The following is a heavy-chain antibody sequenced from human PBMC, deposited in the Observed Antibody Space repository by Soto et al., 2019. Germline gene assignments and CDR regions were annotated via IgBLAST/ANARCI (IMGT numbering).Heavy chain of an antibody. J-gene: IGHJ6*02. Sequence: QGQLVQSGPEVKKPGASVKVSCKTSGYTFSRYGISWVRQAPGQGLEWMGWISGYNGDTKYAQKVQGRVTMTIDTSTYTAYMELRSLTSDDTAIYYRAKNGQPPYYYYGMDVWGQGTTVTVSS. CDR3: AKNGQPPYYYYGMDV. D-gene: IGHD2-8*01. CDR2: ISGYNGDT. CDR1: GYTFSRYG. V-gene: IGHV1-18*01.